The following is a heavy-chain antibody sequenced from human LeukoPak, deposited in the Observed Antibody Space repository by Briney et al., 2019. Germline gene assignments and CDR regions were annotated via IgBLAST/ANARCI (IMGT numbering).Heavy chain of an antibody. CDR3: ARWDGDTAMIFDY. J-gene: IGHJ4*02. CDR2: INNIGGRT. Sequence: GRSLRLSCAASGFTFSSYAMYWVRQAPGRGLESVAAINNIGGRTYYANSVKGRFTISRDNSKNTLYLQMGSLRDEDMAVYYCARWDGDTAMIFDYWGQGTLVTVSS. D-gene: IGHD5-18*01. V-gene: IGHV3-64*01. CDR1: GFTFSSYA.